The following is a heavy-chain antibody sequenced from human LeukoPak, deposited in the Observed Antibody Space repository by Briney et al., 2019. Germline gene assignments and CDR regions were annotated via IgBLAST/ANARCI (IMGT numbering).Heavy chain of an antibody. J-gene: IGHJ6*03. D-gene: IGHD2-2*01. CDR2: IWYDGSNK. CDR3: AKEGQLYSNYYYYMDV. V-gene: IGHV3-33*06. Sequence: GRSLRLSCAASGFTFSSYGMHWVRQAPGKGLEWVAVIWYDGSNKYYADSVKGRFTISRDNSKNTLYLQMNSLRAEDTAVYYCAKEGQLYSNYYYYMDVWGKGTTVTVSS. CDR1: GFTFSSYG.